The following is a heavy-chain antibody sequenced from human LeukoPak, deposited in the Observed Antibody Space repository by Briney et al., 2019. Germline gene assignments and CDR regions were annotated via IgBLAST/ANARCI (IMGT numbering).Heavy chain of an antibody. D-gene: IGHD3-3*01. Sequence: GGSLRLSCAASGFTFSSYGMHWVRQAPGKGLEWVAVIWYDGSNKYYADSVKGRFTISRDNSKNTLYLQMNSLRAEDTAVYYCARGSSYDFWSGYTAYWGQGTLVTVSS. CDR1: GFTFSSYG. J-gene: IGHJ4*02. CDR2: IWYDGSNK. V-gene: IGHV3-33*01. CDR3: ARGSSYDFWSGYTAY.